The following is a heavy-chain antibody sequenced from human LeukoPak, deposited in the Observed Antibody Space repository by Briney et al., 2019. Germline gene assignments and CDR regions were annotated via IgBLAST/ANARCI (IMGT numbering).Heavy chain of an antibody. V-gene: IGHV4-59*01. CDR1: GGSINTFY. J-gene: IGHJ4*02. D-gene: IGHD3-10*01. Sequence: SETLSLTCTVSGGSINTFYWSWIRQPPGKGLEWIGDVSYSGATVYSPSLKSRVTILLDTSKKEFSLKLSSVTTADTAVYYCARTLRGDYYGSASLDNWGQGTLVTVAS. CDR2: VSYSGAT. CDR3: ARTLRGDYYGSASLDN.